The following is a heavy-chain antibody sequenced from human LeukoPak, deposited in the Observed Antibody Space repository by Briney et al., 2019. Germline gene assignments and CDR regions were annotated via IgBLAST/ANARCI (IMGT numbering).Heavy chain of an antibody. CDR2: ASYDGSNK. D-gene: IGHD7-27*01. CDR1: GFTFSTYG. CDR3: AKDWGNWGYGYYFDT. Sequence: GRSLRLSCAASGFTFSTYGMHWVRQAPGKGLEWVAVASYDGSNKYYADSVKGRFTISRDNPKNTLYLQMNSLRAEDTAVYYCAKDWGNWGYGYYFDTGAREPWSPSLQ. J-gene: IGHJ4*02. V-gene: IGHV3-30*18.